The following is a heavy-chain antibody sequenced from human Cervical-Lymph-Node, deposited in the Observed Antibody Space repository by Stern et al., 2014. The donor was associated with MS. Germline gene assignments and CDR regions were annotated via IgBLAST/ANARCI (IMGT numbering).Heavy chain of an antibody. V-gene: IGHV3-13*01. J-gene: IGHJ4*02. Sequence: EVQLVESGGGLVQPGGSLRLSCAASGFTFSSYDMHWVRQATGKGREWVSAIGTAGDTYYPGSVKGRFTISRENAKNSLYLQMNSLRAGDTAVYYCARDVGDGYFDYWGQGTLVTVSS. CDR3: ARDVGDGYFDY. CDR1: GFTFSSYD. D-gene: IGHD5-24*01. CDR2: IGTAGDT.